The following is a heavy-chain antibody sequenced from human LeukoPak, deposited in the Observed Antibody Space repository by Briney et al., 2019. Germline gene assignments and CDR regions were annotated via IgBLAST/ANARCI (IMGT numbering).Heavy chain of an antibody. D-gene: IGHD3-10*01. Sequence: PGGSLRLSCKGSGYSFTSYWIGWVRQMPGKGLEWMGSIYPGDSDTRYSPSFQGQVTISADKSISTAYLQWSSLKASDTAMYYCARTYYYGSGSTTIWFDPWGQGTLVTVSS. J-gene: IGHJ5*02. CDR2: IYPGDSDT. V-gene: IGHV5-51*01. CDR3: ARTYYYGSGSTTIWFDP. CDR1: GYSFTSYW.